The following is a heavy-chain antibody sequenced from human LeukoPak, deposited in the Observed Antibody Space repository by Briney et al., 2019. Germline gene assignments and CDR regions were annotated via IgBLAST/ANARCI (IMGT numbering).Heavy chain of an antibody. Sequence: SETLSLTYTVSGGSISSYYWSWIRQPPGKGLEWIGYIYYSGSTNYNPSLKSRVTISVNTSKNQFSLKLSSVTAADTAVYYCARDRGLTKSGGVGFDYWGQGTLVTVSS. D-gene: IGHD3-10*02. CDR3: ARDRGLTKSGGVGFDY. J-gene: IGHJ4*02. CDR2: IYYSGST. CDR1: GGSISSYY. V-gene: IGHV4-59*01.